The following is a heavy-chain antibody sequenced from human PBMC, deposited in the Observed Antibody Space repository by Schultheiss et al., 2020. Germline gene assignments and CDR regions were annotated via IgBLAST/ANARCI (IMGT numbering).Heavy chain of an antibody. D-gene: IGHD3-22*01. CDR2: IYYSGST. J-gene: IGHJ4*02. V-gene: IGHV4-59*08. CDR1: GGSISRYY. CDR3: ARHRYYYDSSGYYCDY. Sequence: SQTLSLTCTVSGGSISRYYWGWIRQPPGKGLEWIGYIYYSGSTNYNPSLKSRVTISGDTSKNQFSLKLSSVTAADTAVYYCARHRYYYDSSGYYCDYWGQGTLVTVSS.